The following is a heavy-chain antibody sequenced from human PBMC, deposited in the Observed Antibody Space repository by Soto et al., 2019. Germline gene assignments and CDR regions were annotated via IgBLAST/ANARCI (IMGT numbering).Heavy chain of an antibody. Sequence: GGSLRLSCAASGFTFSSYAMSWVRQAPGKGLEWVSAISGSGGSTYYADSVKGRFTISRDNSKNTLYLQMNSLRAEDTAVYYCAKDQLWIFGVVRTHYYGMDVWGQGTTVTVSS. J-gene: IGHJ6*02. CDR2: ISGSGGST. CDR3: AKDQLWIFGVVRTHYYGMDV. CDR1: GFTFSSYA. V-gene: IGHV3-23*01. D-gene: IGHD3-3*01.